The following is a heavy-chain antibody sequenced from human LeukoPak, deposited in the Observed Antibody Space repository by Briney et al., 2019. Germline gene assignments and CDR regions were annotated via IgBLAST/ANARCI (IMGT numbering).Heavy chain of an antibody. D-gene: IGHD5-24*01. CDR2: IDGSSANI. J-gene: IGHJ4*02. Sequence: PGGSLRLPCVASGFTLNKYSMNWVRQAPGKGLEWITYIDGSSANIYYADSVKGRFTTSRDNAKNSVYLHMNSLRAEDTAVYYCATYGRDGYRGFYWGQGTLVTVSS. CDR3: ATYGRDGYRGFY. V-gene: IGHV3-48*04. CDR1: GFTLNKYS.